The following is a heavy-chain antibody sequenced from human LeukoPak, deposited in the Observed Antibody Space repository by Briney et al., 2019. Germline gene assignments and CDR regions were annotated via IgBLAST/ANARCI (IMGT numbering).Heavy chain of an antibody. Sequence: GGSLRLSCAASGFTFSSYGMHWDRQAPGKGLEWVAVIWYDGSNKYYADSVKGRFTISRDNSKNTLYLQMNSLRAEDTAVYYCAKHPDSSGQGYWGQGTLVTVSS. CDR2: IWYDGSNK. D-gene: IGHD3-22*01. V-gene: IGHV3-33*06. CDR3: AKHPDSSGQGY. CDR1: GFTFSSYG. J-gene: IGHJ4*02.